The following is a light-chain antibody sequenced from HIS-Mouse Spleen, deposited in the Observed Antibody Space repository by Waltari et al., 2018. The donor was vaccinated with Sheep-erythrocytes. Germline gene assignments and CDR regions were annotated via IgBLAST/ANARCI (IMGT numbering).Light chain of an antibody. CDR1: SSDVGGYNY. CDR3: SSYTSSSTLVV. CDR2: GVS. J-gene: IGLJ2*01. V-gene: IGLV2-14*01. Sequence: SPGQSITISCTGTSSDVGGYNYVSWYQQHPCKAPQLKTFGVSNRPSGVSNRFSGSKAGNTAYLTISGLQAEEEADYYCSSYTSSSTLVVFGGGTKLTVL.